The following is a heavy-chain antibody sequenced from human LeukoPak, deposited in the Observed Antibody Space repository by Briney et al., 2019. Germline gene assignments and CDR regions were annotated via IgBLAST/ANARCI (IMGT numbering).Heavy chain of an antibody. CDR3: ARDLLGWELHYFDY. Sequence: GGSLRLSCAASGFTFSTYNMNWVRQAPGKGLEWVLSISGSSSYIYYADSVKGRFSISRDNAKNSLYLQMNSLRAEDTAVYYCARDLLGWELHYFDYWGQGTLVTVSS. J-gene: IGHJ4*02. D-gene: IGHD1-26*01. V-gene: IGHV3-21*01. CDR2: ISGSSSYI. CDR1: GFTFSTYN.